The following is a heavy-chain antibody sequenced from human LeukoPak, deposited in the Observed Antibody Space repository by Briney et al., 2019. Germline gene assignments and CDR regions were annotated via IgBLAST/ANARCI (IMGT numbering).Heavy chain of an antibody. Sequence: GGSLRLSCAASGFTFSSYEMNWVRQAPGKGLEWVSYISSSGSTIYYADSVKGRFTISRDNAKNSLYLQMNSLRAEDTAVYYCARAWYYDSWSGYYTGGFFDYWGQGTLVTVSS. CDR1: GFTFSSYE. J-gene: IGHJ4*02. CDR3: ARAWYYDSWSGYYTGGFFDY. D-gene: IGHD3-3*01. CDR2: ISSSGSTI. V-gene: IGHV3-48*03.